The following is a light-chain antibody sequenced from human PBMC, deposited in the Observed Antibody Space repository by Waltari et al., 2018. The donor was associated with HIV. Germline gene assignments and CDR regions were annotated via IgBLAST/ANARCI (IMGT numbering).Light chain of an antibody. Sequence: QSALTQPASVSGSPGQSILISCTGTSSDVGRYNLVSWYQQHPGKAPKLMIYEVSRRPSGVSNRFSGSKWGNTASLTISGGQAEDEADYYCCSYAGSSPVVFGGGTKLTVL. J-gene: IGLJ2*01. CDR1: SSDVGRYNL. CDR3: CSYAGSSPVV. CDR2: EVS. V-gene: IGLV2-23*02.